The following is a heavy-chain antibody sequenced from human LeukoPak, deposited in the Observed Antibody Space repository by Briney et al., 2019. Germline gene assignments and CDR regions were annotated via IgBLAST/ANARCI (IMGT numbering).Heavy chain of an antibody. D-gene: IGHD6-19*01. V-gene: IGHV5-51*01. CDR1: GYSFTSNW. Sequence: GESLKISCKGSGYSFTSNWIGWVRQMPGKGLEWMGIIYGGGSDTRYSPSFQGQVTISADKSISTAYLQWSSLKASDTAMYYCARHPSDTSGWPLDYWGQGTLVTVSS. J-gene: IGHJ4*02. CDR2: IYGGGSDT. CDR3: ARHPSDTSGWPLDY.